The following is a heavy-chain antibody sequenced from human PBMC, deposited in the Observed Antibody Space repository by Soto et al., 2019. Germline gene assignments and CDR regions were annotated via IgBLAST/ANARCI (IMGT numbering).Heavy chain of an antibody. CDR2: IYTGGYT. V-gene: IGHV3-53*01. CDR3: ARGRIAVAGHYSFDL. D-gene: IGHD6-19*01. CDR1: GFTVSSNY. J-gene: IGHJ4*02. Sequence: EVQLVESGGGLIQPGGSLRLSCTASGFTVSSNYMSWVRQAPGKGLEWVSVIYTGGYTYYADSVKGRFTISRDNSKNTLSLQMNSLRAEDTAVYFCARGRIAVAGHYSFDLCGQGTLVTVSS.